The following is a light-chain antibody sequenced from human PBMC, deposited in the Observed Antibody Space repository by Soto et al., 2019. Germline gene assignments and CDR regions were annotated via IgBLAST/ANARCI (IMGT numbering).Light chain of an antibody. CDR1: SSDVGGYNY. J-gene: IGLJ1*01. CDR2: EVS. CDR3: SSYTSSRAYV. Sequence: QSALTQPASVSGSPGQSITISCTGTSSDVGGYNYVSWYQQHPGKAPKLMIYEVSNRPSGVSNRFSGSKSGNTASLTISGLQAEDVADYYCSSYTSSRAYVFGTGTKLTVL. V-gene: IGLV2-14*01.